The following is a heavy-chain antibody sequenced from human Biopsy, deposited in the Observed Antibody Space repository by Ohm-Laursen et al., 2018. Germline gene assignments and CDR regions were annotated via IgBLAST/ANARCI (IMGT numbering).Heavy chain of an antibody. CDR2: ISWNSDSI. CDR1: GFSFDNHV. Sequence: SLRLSCAASGFSFDNHVMHWVRQAPGKGLEWVSGISWNSDSIGYADSVKGRFTISRDNANNSLYLQMNSLRSEDTALYYCAKDRYPSSWHYYYGMDVWGQGTTVTVSS. D-gene: IGHD6-13*01. J-gene: IGHJ6*02. CDR3: AKDRYPSSWHYYYGMDV. V-gene: IGHV3-9*01.